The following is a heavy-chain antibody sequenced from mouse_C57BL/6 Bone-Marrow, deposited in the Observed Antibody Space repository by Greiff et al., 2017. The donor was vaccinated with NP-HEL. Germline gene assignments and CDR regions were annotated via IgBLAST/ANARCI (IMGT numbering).Heavy chain of an antibody. Sequence: SGAELVRPGASVTLSCKASGYTFTDYEMHWVKQTPVHGLEWIGAIDPETGGTAYNQKFKGKAILTADKSSSTAYMELRSLTSEDSAVYYCTRKTGPYAMDYWGQGTSVTVSS. CDR2: IDPETGGT. CDR3: TRKTGPYAMDY. CDR1: GYTFTDYE. D-gene: IGHD4-1*01. J-gene: IGHJ4*01. V-gene: IGHV1-15*01.